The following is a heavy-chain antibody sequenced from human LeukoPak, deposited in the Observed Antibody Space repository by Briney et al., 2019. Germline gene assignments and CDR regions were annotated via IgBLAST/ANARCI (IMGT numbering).Heavy chain of an antibody. V-gene: IGHV3-48*02. CDR2: ISSGSSSI. CDR1: GFTFSSYA. CDR3: ARGKNENYYYYYGMDV. Sequence: GGSLRLSCAASGFTFSSYAMHWVRQAPGKGLEWVSYISSGSSSIYYADSVKGRFTVSRDNAKNSLYLQMNSLRDEDTAVYYCARGKNENYYYYYGMDVWGQGTTVTVSS. J-gene: IGHJ6*02.